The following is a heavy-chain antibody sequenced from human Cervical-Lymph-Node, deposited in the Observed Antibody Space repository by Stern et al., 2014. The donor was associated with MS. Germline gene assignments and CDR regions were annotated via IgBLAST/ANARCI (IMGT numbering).Heavy chain of an antibody. D-gene: IGHD1-26*01. Sequence: QVQLVQSGPGLAKPSQTLSLTCAISGDSVSSKSAAWNWIRQSPSSGLEWLGRTYLRPNRYNENVLSVISLITTNPATPNNHLSLQLNSVTPENTAVYYCARTVGYFDYWGQGTLVTVSS. CDR1: GDSVSSKSAA. CDR2: TYLRPNRYN. CDR3: ARTVGYFDY. J-gene: IGHJ4*02. V-gene: IGHV6-1*01.